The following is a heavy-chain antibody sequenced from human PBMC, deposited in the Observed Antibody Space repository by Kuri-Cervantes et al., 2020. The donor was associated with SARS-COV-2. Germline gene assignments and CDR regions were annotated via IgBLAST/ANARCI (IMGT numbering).Heavy chain of an antibody. CDR3: ARASTSIYGVLIALFSSNAFDV. CDR1: GGSISSYY. J-gene: IGHJ3*01. D-gene: IGHD3-3*02. Sequence: SETLSLTCTVSGGSISSYYWSWIRQPAGKGLEWIGRIYTSGSTNYNPSPKSRVTISVDRSRNQFFLKLTSVTAADTAVYYCARASTSIYGVLIALFSSNAFDVWGQGTMVTVSS. V-gene: IGHV4-4*07. CDR2: IYTSGST.